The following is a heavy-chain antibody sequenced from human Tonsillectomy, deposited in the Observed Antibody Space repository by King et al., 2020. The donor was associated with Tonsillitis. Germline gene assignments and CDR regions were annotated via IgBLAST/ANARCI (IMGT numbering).Heavy chain of an antibody. Sequence: VQLVESGGGLVQPGGSLKLSCAASGFTFSGSGIHWVRQASGKGLEWVGRIRTKANNYATAYAASVKGRFTIFRDDSKNTAYLQMSSLKTEDTAVYYCTRPPGNYDHYYNYMDVWGKGTTVTVSS. CDR2: IRTKANNYAT. V-gene: IGHV3-73*01. D-gene: IGHD1-7*01. J-gene: IGHJ6*03. CDR1: GFTFSGSG. CDR3: TRPPGNYDHYYNYMDV.